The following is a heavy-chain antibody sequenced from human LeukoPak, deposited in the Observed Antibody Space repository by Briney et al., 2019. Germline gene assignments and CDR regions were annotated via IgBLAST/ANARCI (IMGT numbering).Heavy chain of an antibody. V-gene: IGHV3-7*01. CDR1: GVAFSSYW. Sequence: GGSLRLSCAASGVAFSSYWMSWVRQVPGKGLEWVANIKQDGSDKYYVDSVKGRFTISRDITQKSLYLQMNSLRVEDTAMYYCARNQRENWNYNFYFDYWGQGTLVTVSS. CDR2: IKQDGSDK. CDR3: ARNQRENWNYNFYFDY. D-gene: IGHD1-7*01. J-gene: IGHJ4*02.